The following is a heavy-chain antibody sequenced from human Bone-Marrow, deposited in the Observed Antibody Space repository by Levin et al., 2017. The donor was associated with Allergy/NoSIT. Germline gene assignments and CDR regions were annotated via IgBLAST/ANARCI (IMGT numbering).Heavy chain of an antibody. CDR3: AKDDYGPLPFYYFDS. J-gene: IGHJ4*02. CDR2: ITGSGNGA. CDR1: GFSFSSYA. D-gene: IGHD3-16*01. V-gene: IGHV3-23*01. Sequence: GGSLRLSCVASGFSFSSYAMTWVRQAPGKGLECVALITGSGNGAYYADSVKGRFTISRDNSNSTLYLQMNSLTDEDSALYFCAKDDYGPLPFYYFDSWGQGTLVTVSS.